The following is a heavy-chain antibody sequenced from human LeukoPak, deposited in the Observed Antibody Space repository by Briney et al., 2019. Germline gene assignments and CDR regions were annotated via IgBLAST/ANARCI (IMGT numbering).Heavy chain of an antibody. Sequence: PSETLSLTCTVSGGSISSGVYYWSWIRQPPGKGLEWIGYIYYSGSTYYNPSLKSRVTISVDTSKNQFSLKLSSVTAADTAVYYCARAVGHDYVWGSYRVYFDYWGQGTLVTVPS. CDR3: ARAVGHDYVWGSYRVYFDY. V-gene: IGHV4-30-4*01. J-gene: IGHJ4*02. CDR1: GGSISSGVYY. CDR2: IYYSGST. D-gene: IGHD3-16*02.